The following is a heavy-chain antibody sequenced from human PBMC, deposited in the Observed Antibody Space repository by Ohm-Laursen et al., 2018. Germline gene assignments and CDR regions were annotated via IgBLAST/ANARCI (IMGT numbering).Heavy chain of an antibody. CDR3: AKDLLAAPDYYGMDV. CDR2: ISKDEGEI. J-gene: IGHJ6*02. CDR1: GFTVNNNY. V-gene: IGHV3-30*18. Sequence: SLRLSCAASGFTVNNNYMSWVRQAPGEGLDWVAIISKDEGEIFYADSVKGRFTISRDNARSSLDLQMNSLRVEDTALYYCAKDLLAAPDYYGMDVWGQGTTVTVSS. D-gene: IGHD6-13*01.